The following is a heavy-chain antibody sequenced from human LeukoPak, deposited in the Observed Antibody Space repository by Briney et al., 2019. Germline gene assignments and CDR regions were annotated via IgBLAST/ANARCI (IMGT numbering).Heavy chain of an antibody. Sequence: GGSLRLSCAASGFTFSSYAMSWVRQAPGKELEWVGRIKSKTDGGTTDYAAPVKGRFTISRDDSKNTLYLQMNSLKTEDTAVYYCTTDPHSMIVLDFDYWGQGTLVTVSS. D-gene: IGHD3-22*01. CDR2: IKSKTDGGTT. V-gene: IGHV3-15*01. CDR3: TTDPHSMIVLDFDY. CDR1: GFTFSSYA. J-gene: IGHJ4*02.